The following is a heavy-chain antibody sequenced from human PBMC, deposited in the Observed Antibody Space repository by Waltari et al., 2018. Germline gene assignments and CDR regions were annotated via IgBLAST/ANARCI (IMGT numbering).Heavy chain of an antibody. D-gene: IGHD3-10*01. CDR3: ARLPTYYSGSGSYYPGYFDY. Sequence: QLQLQESGPGLVKPSETLSLTCTVSGGSISSNSYYWGWIRQPPGKGLGWIGSIYYSGSTFYNPSLKGRVTISVDMSENQFSLKLSSVTAADTAVYYCARLPTYYSGSGSYYPGYFDYWGQGTLVTVSS. J-gene: IGHJ4*02. CDR1: GGSISSNSYY. V-gene: IGHV4-39*01. CDR2: IYYSGST.